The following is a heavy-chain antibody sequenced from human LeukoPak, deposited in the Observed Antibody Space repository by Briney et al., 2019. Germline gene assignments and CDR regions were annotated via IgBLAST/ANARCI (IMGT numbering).Heavy chain of an antibody. D-gene: IGHD5-18*01. CDR1: GFTFSSYA. CDR2: ISGSGGST. J-gene: IGHJ4*02. CDR3: AKVLGYSYGFGY. V-gene: IGHV3-23*01. Sequence: GGPLRLSCAASGFTFSSYAMSWVRQAPGKGLEWVSAISGSGGSTYYADSVKGRFTISRDNSKNTLYLQMNSLRAEDTAVYYCAKVLGYSYGFGYWGQGTLVTVSS.